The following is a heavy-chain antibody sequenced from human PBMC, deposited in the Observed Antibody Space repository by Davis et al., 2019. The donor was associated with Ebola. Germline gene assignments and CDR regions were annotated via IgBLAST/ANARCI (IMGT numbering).Heavy chain of an antibody. CDR2: IIPIFDTP. J-gene: IGHJ4*02. CDR1: GGSFSSHP. Sequence: SVTVSCKTSGGSFSSHPTSWLRQAPRQGLEWMGGIIPIFDTPHYAQKFQGRITITADASTSTAYMELSSLRSEDTATYFCARDFDGGNYYFDYWGPGTPVTVAS. V-gene: IGHV1-69*13. CDR3: ARDFDGGNYYFDY. D-gene: IGHD3-9*01.